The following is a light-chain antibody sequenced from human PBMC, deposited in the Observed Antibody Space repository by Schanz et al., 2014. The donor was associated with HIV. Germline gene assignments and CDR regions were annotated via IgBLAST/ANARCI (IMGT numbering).Light chain of an antibody. CDR1: TSNVVSNY. Sequence: QSVLTQPPSVSAAPGQKITISCSGGTSNVVSNYVSWYQQGPGTAPKLLIYDNSKRPSGTPDRFSGSKSGTSATLGITGLQTGDEADYYCGSWDSRMSVGFVFGSGTKLTVL. V-gene: IGLV1-51*01. CDR3: GSWDSRMSVGFV. CDR2: DNS. J-gene: IGLJ1*01.